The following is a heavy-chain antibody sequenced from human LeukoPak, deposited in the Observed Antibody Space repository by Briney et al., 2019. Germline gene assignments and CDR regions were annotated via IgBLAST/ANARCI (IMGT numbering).Heavy chain of an antibody. Sequence: ASVKVSCKASGYTFTNYYMHWVRQAPGQGLEWMGVIYPNDGSTNYAQKFQDRVTMTRDTSTSTAYMYLSSLRSEDTAVYYCARSTSFSGRPLYCFDYWGQGTLVTVSS. CDR1: GYTFTNYY. CDR2: IYPNDGST. J-gene: IGHJ4*02. D-gene: IGHD1-26*01. CDR3: ARSTSFSGRPLYCFDY. V-gene: IGHV1-46*01.